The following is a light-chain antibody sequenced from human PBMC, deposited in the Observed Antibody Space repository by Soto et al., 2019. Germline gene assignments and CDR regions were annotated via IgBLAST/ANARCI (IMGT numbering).Light chain of an antibody. Sequence: DIQMTQSPSSLSASVGDRVTITCRASQTISKYLNWYQHKPGEGPKLLIYAASTLQSGVPSRFSGSGSGTDFTLTISSLEPEDFAVYCCQQRSNWPLTFGGGTKVDIK. CDR3: QQRSNWPLT. J-gene: IGKJ4*01. CDR2: AAS. V-gene: IGKV1-39*01. CDR1: QTISKY.